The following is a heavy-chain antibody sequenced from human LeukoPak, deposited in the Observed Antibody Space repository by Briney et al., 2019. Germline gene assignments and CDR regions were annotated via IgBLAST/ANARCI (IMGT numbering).Heavy chain of an antibody. CDR2: IYSGDSDT. V-gene: IGHV5-51*01. Sequence: GESLKIFCKGSGYSFTNDWIGWVRQMPGKGLEWGVIIYSGDSDTTYSPSFKGQVTISADKAISTAYLQWSSLKASDTAMYYCARSGELELGPFDYWGQGTLVTVSS. CDR1: GYSFTNDW. D-gene: IGHD1-7*01. J-gene: IGHJ4*02. CDR3: ARSGELELGPFDY.